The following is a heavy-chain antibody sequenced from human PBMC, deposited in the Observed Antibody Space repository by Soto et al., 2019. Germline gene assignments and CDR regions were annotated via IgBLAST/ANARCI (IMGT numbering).Heavy chain of an antibody. CDR1: GYSFTSYW. Sequence: PGESLKISCQGSGYSFTSYWIGWVRQMPGKGLEWMGIISPDDSDTRYSPSFQGQVTISADKSISTAYLQWSGLKASDTAMYYCARQAPNTAMADFDYWGQGTLVTVSS. V-gene: IGHV5-51*01. CDR2: ISPDDSDT. J-gene: IGHJ4*02. CDR3: ARQAPNTAMADFDY. D-gene: IGHD5-18*01.